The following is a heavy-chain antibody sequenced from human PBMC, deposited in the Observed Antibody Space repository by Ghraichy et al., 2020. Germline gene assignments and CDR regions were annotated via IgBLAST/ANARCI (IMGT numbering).Heavy chain of an antibody. Sequence: GGSLRLSCVASGFIFDDYTMSWVRQAPGKGPEWVATITDGGGVKYYVDSVRGRFTISRDNAKNSLYLQMNSLRAEDTAVYYCARDLGSGWYFDYWGQGTLVTVAS. CDR2: ITDGGGVK. D-gene: IGHD6-19*01. V-gene: IGHV3-7*01. CDR1: GFIFDDYT. J-gene: IGHJ4*02. CDR3: ARDLGSGWYFDY.